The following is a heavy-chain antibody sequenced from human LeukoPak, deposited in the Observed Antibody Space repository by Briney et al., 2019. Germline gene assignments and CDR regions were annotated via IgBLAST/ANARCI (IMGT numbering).Heavy chain of an antibody. CDR2: INPNSGGR. J-gene: IGHJ3*02. CDR1: GYTFTGYY. CDR3: AREGELSFFDI. Sequence: ASVKVSCKASGYTFTGYYMHWVRQAPGQGLEWMGWINPNSGGRNYAQKFQGRVTMTRDTSISTAYMELSRLRSDDTAVYYCAREGELSFFDIWGQGTMVTVSS. V-gene: IGHV1-2*02. D-gene: IGHD3-16*02.